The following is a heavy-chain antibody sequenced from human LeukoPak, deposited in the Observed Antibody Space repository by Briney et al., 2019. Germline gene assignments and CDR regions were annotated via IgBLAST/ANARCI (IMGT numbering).Heavy chain of an antibody. D-gene: IGHD3-22*01. Sequence: SETVPLTCRVCGCSISRHYWSWLRQPPGKGLEWIGYLYYTGSTNYKPSLKSRGIISVDTSKHQFSLKLSTVPAADTALYCCARLGGYYPPFYDCGEGSLVTVSS. J-gene: IGHJ4*02. CDR1: GCSISRHY. V-gene: IGHV4-59*08. CDR3: ARLGGYYPPFYD. CDR2: LYYTGST.